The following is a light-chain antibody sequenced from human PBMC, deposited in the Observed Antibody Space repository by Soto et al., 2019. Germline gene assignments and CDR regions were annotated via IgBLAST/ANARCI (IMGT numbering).Light chain of an antibody. J-gene: IGKJ1*01. Sequence: DIQMTQSPSSLSASVGDRVTITCRASQSISSYLNWYQQKQGKAPKLLIYDAYSLESGVPSRFSGSGSGTEFTLTISSLQPDDFATYYCQQYNSYPRTFGQGTKVDIK. CDR3: QQYNSYPRT. CDR1: QSISSY. V-gene: IGKV1-5*01. CDR2: DAY.